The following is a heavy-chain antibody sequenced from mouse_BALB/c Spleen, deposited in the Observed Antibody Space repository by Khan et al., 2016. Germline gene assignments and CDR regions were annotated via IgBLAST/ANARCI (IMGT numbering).Heavy chain of an antibody. CDR3: ARRSGNYWFAY. J-gene: IGHJ3*01. D-gene: IGHD2-1*01. V-gene: IGHV3-2*02. CDR2: ISYSGST. Sequence: EVQLQESGPGLVTPSQSLSLTCTVTGYSITSDYAWNWIRQFPGNKLEWMGYISYSGSTSYNPSPKSRISITRDPSKNQFFLQLNSVITEETATYCCARRSGNYWFAYWGQGTLVTVSA. CDR1: GYSITSDYA.